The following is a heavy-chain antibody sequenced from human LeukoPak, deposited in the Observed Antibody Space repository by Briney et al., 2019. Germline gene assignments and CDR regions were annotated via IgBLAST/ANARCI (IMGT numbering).Heavy chain of an antibody. CDR2: IHHSGST. CDR1: GGSFSGYY. CDR3: AKDTPERYSGSYFDY. Sequence: SETLSLTCAVYGGSFSGYYWSWIRQPPGKGLEWIGYIHHSGSTYYNPSLKSRVTISVDRSKNQFSLKLSCVTAADTAVYYCAKDTPERYSGSYFDYWGQGTLVTVSS. V-gene: IGHV4-34*01. D-gene: IGHD1-26*01. J-gene: IGHJ4*02.